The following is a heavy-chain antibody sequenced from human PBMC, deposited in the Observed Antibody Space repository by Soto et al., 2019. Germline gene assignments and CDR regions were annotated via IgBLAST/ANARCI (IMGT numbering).Heavy chain of an antibody. CDR2: IYYSGST. D-gene: IGHD1-1*01. V-gene: IGHV4-31*03. CDR1: GGSISSGGYY. CDR3: ARDFRDITGTVGFDY. Sequence: SETLSLTCTVSGGSISSGGYYWSWIRQHPGKGLEWIGYIYYSGSTYYNPSLKSRVTISVDTSKNQFSLKLSSVTAADTAVYYCARDFRDITGTVGFDYWGQGTLVTVSS. J-gene: IGHJ4*02.